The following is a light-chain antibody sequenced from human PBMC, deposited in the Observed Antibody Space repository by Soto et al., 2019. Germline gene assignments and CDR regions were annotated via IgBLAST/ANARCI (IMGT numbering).Light chain of an antibody. CDR1: QDIGSW. V-gene: IGKV1-12*01. CDR3: QEAYSFPIT. Sequence: DIQMTQSPSFVSASVGDRVTIFCRASQDIGSWLAWYQQKPGKPPRLMIYHASRLESGVPSRFSASGSGTYFTLTINDLQPEDFATYYCQEAYSFPITFGQGTRLEIK. J-gene: IGKJ5*01. CDR2: HAS.